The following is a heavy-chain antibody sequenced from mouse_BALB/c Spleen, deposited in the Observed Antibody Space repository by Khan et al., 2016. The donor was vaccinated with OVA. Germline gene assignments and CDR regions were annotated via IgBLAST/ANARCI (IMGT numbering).Heavy chain of an antibody. CDR3: ARPPYFSYSLDY. V-gene: IGHV9-3-1*01. D-gene: IGHD2-10*01. Sequence: QVQLKQSGPELKKPGETVKLSCKASGYTFTNYGMTWVKQSPGKALKWMGWINTYTGETTYADDFKGRFAFSLETSATTAYLQINNLKNEDTATYFCARPPYFSYSLDYWGQGTSVTGSS. J-gene: IGHJ4*01. CDR1: GYTFTNYG. CDR2: INTYTGET.